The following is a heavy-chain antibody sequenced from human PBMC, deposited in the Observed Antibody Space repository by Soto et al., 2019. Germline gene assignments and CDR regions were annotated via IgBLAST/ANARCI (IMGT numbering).Heavy chain of an antibody. J-gene: IGHJ4*02. V-gene: IGHV3-48*03. Sequence: PGGSLRLSCAASGFTFSSYEMNWVRQAPGKGLEWVSYISSSGSTIYYADSVKGRFTISRDNAKNSLYLQMNSLRAEDTAVYYCARQYDSSGYYNPYFDYWGQGTLVNVSA. CDR3: ARQYDSSGYYNPYFDY. CDR2: ISSSGSTI. D-gene: IGHD3-22*01. CDR1: GFTFSSYE.